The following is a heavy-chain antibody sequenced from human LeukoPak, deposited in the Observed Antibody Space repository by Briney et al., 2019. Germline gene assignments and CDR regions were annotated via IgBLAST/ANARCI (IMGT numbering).Heavy chain of an antibody. CDR3: ARKNYYGSGSYGANFDD. CDR2: CYPGDSDT. V-gene: IGHV5-51*01. Sequence: GESLNISCKGSGYSSTSYWIGWVRQLPGKGLEWMGICYPGDSDTRYSPSFQCQVTISADKSISTAYLQRSSLKASDTAMYYCARKNYYGSGSYGANFDDWGQGTLVTVSS. CDR1: GYSSTSYW. D-gene: IGHD3-10*01. J-gene: IGHJ4*02.